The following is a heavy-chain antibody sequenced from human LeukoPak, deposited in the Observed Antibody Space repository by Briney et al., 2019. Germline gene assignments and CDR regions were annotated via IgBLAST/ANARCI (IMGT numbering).Heavy chain of an antibody. CDR1: GYTFTSNA. CDR2: IHPSTGKP. CDR3: ARAFQSLGGLSLPDY. D-gene: IGHD3-16*02. Sequence: ASVKVSCKASGYTFTSNAMNWVRQAPGQGLEWMGWIHPSTGKPTYAQGFTGRFVFSLDTSVSTTYLQISSLKAEDTAVYYCARAFQSLGGLSLPDYWGQGTLVTVSS. J-gene: IGHJ4*02. V-gene: IGHV7-4-1*02.